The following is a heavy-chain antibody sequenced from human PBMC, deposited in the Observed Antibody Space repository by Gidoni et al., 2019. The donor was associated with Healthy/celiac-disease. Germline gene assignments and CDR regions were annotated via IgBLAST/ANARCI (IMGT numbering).Heavy chain of an antibody. CDR3: ASGVPAAISLSNYYYYYGMDV. V-gene: IGHV1-69*01. Sequence: VHLVQSGAELKKPGSSVPVSCKASGGTFSSYSISRVRQAPGQGLEWMGGIIPIFGTANYAQKFQGRVTMTADESTSTAYMELSSLRSEDTAVYYCASGVPAAISLSNYYYYYGMDVWGQGTTVTVSS. CDR2: IIPIFGTA. D-gene: IGHD2-2*02. CDR1: GGTFSSYS. J-gene: IGHJ6*02.